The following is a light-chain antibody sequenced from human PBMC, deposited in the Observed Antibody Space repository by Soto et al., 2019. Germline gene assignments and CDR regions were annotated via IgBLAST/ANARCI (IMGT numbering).Light chain of an antibody. V-gene: IGLV1-51*01. CDR1: SSNIGNNY. CDR3: GTWDSSLMGV. J-gene: IGLJ3*02. CDR2: DNN. Sequence: QSVLTQPPSVSAAPGQKVTISCSGSSSNIGNNYVAWYQQLPGTAPKLLIYDNNKRPSGIPDRFSASKSGTSATLGITGLQTGDEADYYCGTWDSSLMGVFGGGTKLTVL.